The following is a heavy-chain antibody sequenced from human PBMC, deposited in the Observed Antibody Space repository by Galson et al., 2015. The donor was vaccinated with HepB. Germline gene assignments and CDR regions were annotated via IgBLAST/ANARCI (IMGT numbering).Heavy chain of an antibody. J-gene: IGHJ6*02. V-gene: IGHV3-11*01. CDR3: ARDKGAHSSASNYYYFHYGMDV. CDR1: GFTFSDYY. Sequence: SLRLSCAASGFTFSDYYMNWIRQAPGKGLEWVSCIGTTDTTKYYADSVKGRFTISRDNAKNSLYLQMNSLRAEDTAVYYCARDKGAHSSASNYYYFHYGMDVWGQGTTVTVSS. CDR2: IGTTDTTK. D-gene: IGHD6-25*01.